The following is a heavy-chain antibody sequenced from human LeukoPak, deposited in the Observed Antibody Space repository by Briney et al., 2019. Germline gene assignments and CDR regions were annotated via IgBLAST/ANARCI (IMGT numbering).Heavy chain of an antibody. D-gene: IGHD3-22*01. Sequence: PSETLSLTCAVYGGSFSGYYWSWIRQPPGKGLEWIGTIYYSGSTYYNPSLKSRVTISVDTSKNQFSLKLSSVTAADTAVYYCARDGVKAYYYDSSGVDIWGQGTMVTVSS. CDR2: IYYSGST. V-gene: IGHV4-34*01. CDR1: GGSFSGYY. CDR3: ARDGVKAYYYDSSGVDI. J-gene: IGHJ3*02.